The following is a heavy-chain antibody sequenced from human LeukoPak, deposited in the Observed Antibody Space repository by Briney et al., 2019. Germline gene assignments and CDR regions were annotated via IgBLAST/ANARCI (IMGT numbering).Heavy chain of an antibody. V-gene: IGHV3-30*03. CDR3: AREGVPAAIIDY. D-gene: IGHD2-2*01. Sequence: PGRSLRLSCAASGFTFSSYGMHWVRQAPGKGLEWVAVISYDGSNKYYADSVKGRFTISRDNPKNTLYLQMNSLRAEDTAVYYCAREGVPAAIIDYWGQGTLVTVSS. J-gene: IGHJ4*02. CDR2: ISYDGSNK. CDR1: GFTFSSYG.